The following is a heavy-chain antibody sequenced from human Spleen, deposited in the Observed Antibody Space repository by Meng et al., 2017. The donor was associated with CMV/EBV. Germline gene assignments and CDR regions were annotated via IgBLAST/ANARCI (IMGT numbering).Heavy chain of an antibody. CDR1: GYIFTTYY. Sequence: ASVKVSCKASGYIFTTYYMHWVRQAPGQGLEWMGIINPSSGHSTYAQRFQGRVTMTRDTSTTTVYMELSRMRSDDTAVFYCVRDGQWEYVRGAFDIWGQGTMVTVSS. D-gene: IGHD3-10*02. CDR2: INPSSGHS. J-gene: IGHJ3*02. V-gene: IGHV1-46*01. CDR3: VRDGQWEYVRGAFDI.